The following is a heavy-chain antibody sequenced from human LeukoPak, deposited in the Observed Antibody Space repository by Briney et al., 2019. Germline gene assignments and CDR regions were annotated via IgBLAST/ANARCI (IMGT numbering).Heavy chain of an antibody. V-gene: IGHV3-21*01. CDR3: ARVMSGIAVAGAPLDL. D-gene: IGHD6-19*01. CDR2: ISSSSSYI. J-gene: IGHJ2*01. Sequence: GGSLRLSCAASGFTFSSYSMNWVRQAPGKGLEWVSSISSSSSYIYYADSVKGRFTISRDNAKNSLYLQMNSLRAEDTAVYYCARVMSGIAVAGAPLDLWGRGALVTVSS. CDR1: GFTFSSYS.